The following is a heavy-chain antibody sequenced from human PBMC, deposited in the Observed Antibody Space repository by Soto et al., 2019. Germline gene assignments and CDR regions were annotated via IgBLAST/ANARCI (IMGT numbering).Heavy chain of an antibody. Sequence: QGQLVESGGGVVQPGRSLRLSGAASGFPFTSYAMHWVRQAPGKGLEWVASTSYDGSDNYYADSVKGRFTISRDNSKNTLYLQMSNLRPEDTAVYYCPRAHAPGRSPHYYGMDVWGLGTTVIVSS. CDR1: GFPFTSYA. D-gene: IGHD2-15*01. CDR2: TSYDGSDN. CDR3: PRAHAPGRSPHYYGMDV. V-gene: IGHV3-30-3*01. J-gene: IGHJ6*02.